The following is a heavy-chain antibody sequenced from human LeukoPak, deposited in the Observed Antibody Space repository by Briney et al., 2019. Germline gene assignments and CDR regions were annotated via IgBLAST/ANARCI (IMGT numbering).Heavy chain of an antibody. J-gene: IGHJ4*02. V-gene: IGHV3-48*01. Sequence: GGSLRLSCAASGFTFSSYSMNWVRQAPGKGLEWVSYISSSSSTIYYADSVKGRFTISRDNAKNSLYLQMNSLRAEDTAVYYCAKGGYDFWSASDYWGQGTLVTVSS. CDR1: GFTFSSYS. CDR3: AKGGYDFWSASDY. CDR2: ISSSSSTI. D-gene: IGHD3-3*01.